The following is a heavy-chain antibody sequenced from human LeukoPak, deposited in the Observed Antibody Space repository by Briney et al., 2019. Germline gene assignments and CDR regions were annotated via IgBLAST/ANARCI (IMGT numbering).Heavy chain of an antibody. V-gene: IGHV4-4*02. J-gene: IGHJ1*01. D-gene: IGHD6-19*01. CDR3: ATNGWYCLDH. CDR2: IYHSGST. CDR1: GGSFSSDNW. Sequence: SGTLCLTCAVSGGSFSSDNWWCWVRQPRGKGLEGIGDIYHSGSTNYNPSLQGRVTISVDKSNNHFSLLLTSVTAADTAVYYCATNGWYCLDHWGQGALVTVSS.